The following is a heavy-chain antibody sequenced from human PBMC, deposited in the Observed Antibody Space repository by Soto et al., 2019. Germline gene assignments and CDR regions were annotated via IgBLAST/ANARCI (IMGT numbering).Heavy chain of an antibody. D-gene: IGHD3-16*01. J-gene: IGHJ4*02. V-gene: IGHV3-7*03. CDR3: VRVGRLGGY. Sequence: PGGSLRLSCAASGFTFSSYWMSWVRQAPGKGLEWVVNIKEDGSEKYYVDSVKGRFTISRDNAKNSLFLQMNSLKAEDTAVYYCVRVGRLGGYWGQGTLVTVSS. CDR1: GFTFSSYW. CDR2: IKEDGSEK.